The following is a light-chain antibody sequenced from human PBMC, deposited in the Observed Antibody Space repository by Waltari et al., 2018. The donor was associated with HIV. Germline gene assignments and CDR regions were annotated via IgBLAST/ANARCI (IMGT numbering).Light chain of an antibody. V-gene: IGLV1-44*01. CDR3: AAWDDSLSGVL. Sequence: QSVMTQPPSASGTPGQSVTISCSGSSSNIGNNPVNWYQQLPGTAPKLLIYTNNQRPSGVPDRFSGSRSGTSSSLAISGLQSEDEADYYCAAWDDSLSGVLFGGGTKLTVL. CDR2: TNN. J-gene: IGLJ2*01. CDR1: SSNIGNNP.